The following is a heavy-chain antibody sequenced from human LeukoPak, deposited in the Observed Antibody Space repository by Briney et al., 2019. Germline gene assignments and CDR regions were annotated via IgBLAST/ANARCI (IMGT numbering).Heavy chain of an antibody. V-gene: IGHV1-18*04. CDR2: VSAYNGNT. D-gene: IGHD3-3*01. Sequence: PMASVKVSCKASGYTFTSYYMHWVRQAPGRGLEWMGWVSAYNGNTNYAQKLQGRVTMTADTSTSTAYMELRSLRSDDTAVYYCARDPYDFWSGSPKWFDPWGQGTLVTVSS. CDR1: GYTFTSYY. J-gene: IGHJ5*02. CDR3: ARDPYDFWSGSPKWFDP.